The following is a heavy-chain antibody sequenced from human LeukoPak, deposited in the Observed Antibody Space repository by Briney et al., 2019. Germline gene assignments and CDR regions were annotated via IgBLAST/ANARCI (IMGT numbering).Heavy chain of an antibody. V-gene: IGHV3-15*01. CDR2: IKRKGDDGTI. CDR3: TAGTGRSDFDY. Sequence: PWGSLRLPCAASGFTFSNAWMSWVRQAPGRGLEWVGRIKRKGDDGTIDYAAPVKGRLSISRDDSKNTLYLQMNSLKSEDTAVYYCTAGTGRSDFDYWGHGTLVTVSS. J-gene: IGHJ4*01. CDR1: GFTFSNAW. D-gene: IGHD3/OR15-3a*01.